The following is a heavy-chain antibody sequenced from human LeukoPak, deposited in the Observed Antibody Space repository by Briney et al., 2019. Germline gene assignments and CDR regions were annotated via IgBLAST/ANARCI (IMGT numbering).Heavy chain of an antibody. V-gene: IGHV3-74*01. CDR2: FNNDGSGT. CDR1: GFTFSNYW. J-gene: IGHJ6*04. Sequence: PGGSLRLSCAASGFTFSNYWMHWVRQVPGKGLVWVSRFNNDGSGTTYADSVKGRFTISRDNAKNTLYLQMNSLRVEDTAVYYCTSLYLTDVWGKGTTVTVSS. D-gene: IGHD2-2*02. CDR3: TSLYLTDV.